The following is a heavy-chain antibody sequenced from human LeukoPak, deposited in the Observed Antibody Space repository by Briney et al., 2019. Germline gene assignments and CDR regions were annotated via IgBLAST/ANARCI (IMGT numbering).Heavy chain of an antibody. CDR2: INTGNDNT. CDR1: GYTFTNYA. J-gene: IGHJ4*02. V-gene: IGHV1-3*04. CDR3: ARRSGRYYDY. D-gene: IGHD1-26*01. Sequence: ASVKVSCKASGYTFTNYAIHWVRQAPGQRLEWMGWINTGNDNTKYSQEFQGRVTITRDTSASTAYIELSSLRSEDTTVYYCARRSGRYYDYWGQGTLVTVSS.